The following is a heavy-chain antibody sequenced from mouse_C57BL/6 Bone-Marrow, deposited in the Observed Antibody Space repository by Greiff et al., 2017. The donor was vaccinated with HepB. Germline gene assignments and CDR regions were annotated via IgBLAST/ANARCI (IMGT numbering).Heavy chain of an antibody. CDR1: GYTFTDYE. CDR3: TRFTWGYFDV. V-gene: IGHV1-23*01. CDR2: IDPETCGT. J-gene: IGHJ1*03. D-gene: IGHD1-1*01. Sequence: QVQLQQSGAELVRPGASGYTFTDYEMHCVKQTPVHGLEWIGAIDPETCGTAYNQTFKGKATLTADKSSSTAYMELRSLTSEDSAVYYCTRFTWGYFDVWGTGTTVTVSS.